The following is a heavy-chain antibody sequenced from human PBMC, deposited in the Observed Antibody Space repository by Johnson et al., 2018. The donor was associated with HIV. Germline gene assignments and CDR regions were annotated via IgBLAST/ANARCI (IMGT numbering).Heavy chain of an antibody. D-gene: IGHD6-13*01. CDR2: ISYDGSNK. CDR1: GFTFSSYG. CDR3: AREWRGDLAAAGIDAFDI. V-gene: IGHV3-30*19. Sequence: QVQLVESGGGVVQPGRSLRLSCAASGFTFSSYGMHWVRQAAGKGLEWVALISYDGSNKYYADSVKGRFTISRDNSKNTLYLQMNSLRAEDTAVYYCAREWRGDLAAAGIDAFDIWGQGTMVTVSS. J-gene: IGHJ3*02.